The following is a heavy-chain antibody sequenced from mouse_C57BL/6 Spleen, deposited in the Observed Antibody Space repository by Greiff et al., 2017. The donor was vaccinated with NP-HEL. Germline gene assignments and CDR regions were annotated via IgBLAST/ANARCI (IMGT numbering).Heavy chain of an antibody. V-gene: IGHV3-6*01. Sequence: ESGPGLVKPSQSLSLTCSVTGYSITSGYYWNWIRQFPGNKLEWMGYISYDGSNNYNPSLKNRISITRDTSKNQFFLKLNSVTTEDTATYYCARDNYGSRYEVPFAYWGQGTLVTVSA. CDR2: ISYDGSN. D-gene: IGHD1-1*01. CDR3: ARDNYGSRYEVPFAY. CDR1: GYSITSGYY. J-gene: IGHJ3*01.